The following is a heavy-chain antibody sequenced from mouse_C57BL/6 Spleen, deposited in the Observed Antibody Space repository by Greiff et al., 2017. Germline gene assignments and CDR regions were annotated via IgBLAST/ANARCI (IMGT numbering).Heavy chain of an antibody. CDR3: ARVLLGYFDV. D-gene: IGHD2-10*01. J-gene: IGHJ1*03. CDR1: GYSITSGYY. Sequence: EVKLMESGPGLVKPSQSLSLTCSVTGYSITSGYYWNWIRQFPGNKLEWMGYISYDGSNNYNPSLKNRISITRDTSKNQFFLKLNSVTTEDTATYYCARVLLGYFDVWGTGTPVTVSS. V-gene: IGHV3-6*01. CDR2: ISYDGSN.